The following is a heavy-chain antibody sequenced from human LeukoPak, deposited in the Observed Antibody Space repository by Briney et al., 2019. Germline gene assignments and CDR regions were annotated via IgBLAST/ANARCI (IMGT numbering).Heavy chain of an antibody. D-gene: IGHD3-10*01. CDR3: AREAHHYYGSGGDYENWFDT. CDR1: GFTFSDYY. Sequence: GGSLILSCAASGFTFSDYYMSWIRQAPGKGLEWVSYISSSGSTIYYADSLKGRFTISRYNAKNPLYLQMSSLRAEDTAVYYCAREAHHYYGSGGDYENWFDTSGQGTLVTASS. J-gene: IGHJ5*02. CDR2: ISSSGSTI. V-gene: IGHV3-11*01.